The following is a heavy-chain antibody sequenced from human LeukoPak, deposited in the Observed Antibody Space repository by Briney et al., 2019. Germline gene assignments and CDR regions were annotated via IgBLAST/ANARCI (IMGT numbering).Heavy chain of an antibody. CDR2: INAGNGNT. D-gene: IGHD5-18*01. CDR3: ARDPLEVDTAMGPGRAFDI. Sequence: ASVKVFCKASGYTFTSYAMHWVRQAPGQRLEWMGWINAGNGNTKYSQKFQGRVTMTRDTSTSTVYMELSSLRSEDTAVYYCARDPLEVDTAMGPGRAFDIWGQGTMVTVSS. J-gene: IGHJ3*02. V-gene: IGHV1-3*01. CDR1: GYTFTSYA.